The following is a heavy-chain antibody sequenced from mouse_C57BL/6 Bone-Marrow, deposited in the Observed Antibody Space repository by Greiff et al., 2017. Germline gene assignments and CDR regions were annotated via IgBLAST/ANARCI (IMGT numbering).Heavy chain of an antibody. CDR3: ARGELGLSYCFDY. J-gene: IGHJ2*01. D-gene: IGHD4-1*01. Sequence: VQLQESGAELARPGASVKLSCKASGYTFTSYGISWVKQRTGQGLEWIGEIYPRSGNTYYNEKFKGKATLTAAKSSSTAYMELRSLTSEDSAVYVCARGELGLSYCFDYWGQGTTLTVSS. CDR2: IYPRSGNT. V-gene: IGHV1-81*01. CDR1: GYTFTSYG.